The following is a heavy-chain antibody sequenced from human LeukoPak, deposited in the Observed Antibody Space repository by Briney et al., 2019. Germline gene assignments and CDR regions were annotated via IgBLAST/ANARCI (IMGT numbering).Heavy chain of an antibody. J-gene: IGHJ5*02. CDR3: ARELWFANAPGSWLDP. Sequence: SQTLSLTCVVSGDSISSGTYSWSWIRQPPGKGLEWVGYIFHTGSTFYNPSLKSRVTISVDTSKNQFSLRLNSVTAADTAVYYCARELWFANAPGSWLDPWGQGTLVTVSS. V-gene: IGHV4-30-2*01. D-gene: IGHD3-10*01. CDR2: IFHTGST. CDR1: GDSISSGTYS.